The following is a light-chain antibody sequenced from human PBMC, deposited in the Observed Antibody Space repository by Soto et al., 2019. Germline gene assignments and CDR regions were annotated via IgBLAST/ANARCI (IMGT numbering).Light chain of an antibody. Sequence: QSVLTQPPSASGTPGQRVTISCSGSISNLGSNFVFWYQQLPAAAPKLLISRNDQRPSGVPDRFSGSKSGTSASLAISGLRSEDEADYHCAAWDDSLRGVVFGGGTKLTVL. CDR1: ISNLGSNF. CDR2: RND. J-gene: IGLJ3*02. V-gene: IGLV1-47*01. CDR3: AAWDDSLRGVV.